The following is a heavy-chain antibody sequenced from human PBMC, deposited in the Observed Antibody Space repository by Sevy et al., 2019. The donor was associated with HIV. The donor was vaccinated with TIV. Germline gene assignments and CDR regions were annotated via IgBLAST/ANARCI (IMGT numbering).Heavy chain of an antibody. D-gene: IGHD3-22*01. V-gene: IGHV3-7*01. J-gene: IGHJ4*02. CDR1: GFTFSTYW. CDR3: ARYYCASSGYYLFDY. CDR2: IKQDGSER. Sequence: GESLKISCAASGFTFSTYWMSWVRQAPGKGLEWVANIKQDGSERYYVDSVKGRFTISRDNAKNSLYLQMNSLRAEDTAVYYCARYYCASSGYYLFDYWGQGTLVTVSS.